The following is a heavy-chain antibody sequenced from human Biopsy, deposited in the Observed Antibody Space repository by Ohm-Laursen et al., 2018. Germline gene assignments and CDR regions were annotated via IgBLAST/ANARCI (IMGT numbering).Heavy chain of an antibody. V-gene: IGHV1-2*02. CDR1: GHTLTGDH. J-gene: IGHJ5*02. D-gene: IGHD3-22*01. CDR3: TRGGYYYDSLAYYYWFDP. Sequence: ASVKASCKLSGHTLTGDHVHWARQAPGQGLEWMRWINTKTGDSNYAQKFQGRVTMTRDTCIIMAYVDLSSLRTDDTAVFYCTRGGYYYDSLAYYYWFDPWGQGTLVTVSS. CDR2: INTKTGDS.